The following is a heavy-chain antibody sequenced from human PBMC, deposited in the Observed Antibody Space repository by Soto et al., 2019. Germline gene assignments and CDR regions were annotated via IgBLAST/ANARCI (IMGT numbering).Heavy chain of an antibody. J-gene: IGHJ4*02. V-gene: IGHV4-59*01. CDR2: SYYSGST. Sequence: QVQLQESGPGLVKPSETLSLTCTVSGGSISSYYWSWIRQPPGKGLEWIGYSYYSGSTNYNPALTSRVTISVDTSKNQFSLKLSSVTAADTAVYYCARGGYSGYDSPGFDYWGQGTLVTVSS. D-gene: IGHD5-12*01. CDR3: ARGGYSGYDSPGFDY. CDR1: GGSISSYY.